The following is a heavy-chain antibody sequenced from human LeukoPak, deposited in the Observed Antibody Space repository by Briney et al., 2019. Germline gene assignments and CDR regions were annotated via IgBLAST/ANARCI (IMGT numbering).Heavy chain of an antibody. J-gene: IGHJ4*02. V-gene: IGHV5-51*01. D-gene: IGHD1-26*01. CDR1: GYSFTSYW. Sequence: GESLKISCKGSGYSFTSYWIGWVRQMPGKGLEGMGIIYPGDSDTGYSPSFQGQVTISADKSISTAYLQWSSLKASDTVMYYCARHGAGGGASFDYWGQGTLVTVSS. CDR2: IYPGDSDT. CDR3: ARHGAGGGASFDY.